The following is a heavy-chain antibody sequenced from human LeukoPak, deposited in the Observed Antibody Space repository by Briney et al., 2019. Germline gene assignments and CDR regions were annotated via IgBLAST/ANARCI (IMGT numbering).Heavy chain of an antibody. D-gene: IGHD2-2*01. V-gene: IGHV3-66*02. CDR2: IYSDGTT. Sequence: GGSLRLSRAASGFTVTNNFMTWVRQAPGKGLEWVSIIYSDGTTYYVDSVKGRFTISRDSSKNTLYLQMSGLRAEDTAVYYCARNSFLLRSISYYYYMDVWGKGTTVTVS. CDR1: GFTVTNNF. CDR3: ARNSFLLRSISYYYYMDV. J-gene: IGHJ6*03.